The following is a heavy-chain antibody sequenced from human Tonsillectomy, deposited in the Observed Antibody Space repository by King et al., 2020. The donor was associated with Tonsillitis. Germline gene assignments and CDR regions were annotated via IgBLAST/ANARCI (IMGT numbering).Heavy chain of an antibody. Sequence: VQLVESGGGLVQPGGSLRLSCAASGFTFSSYWMTWVRQAPGKGLDWVANIKQDGSEKNYVDSVKGRFTISRDNAKNSLYLQMNSLTAEDTAVYYCVRAAGDYWGQGTLVTVSS. J-gene: IGHJ4*02. D-gene: IGHD3-10*01. CDR3: VRAAGDY. V-gene: IGHV3-7*01. CDR2: IKQDGSEK. CDR1: GFTFSSYW.